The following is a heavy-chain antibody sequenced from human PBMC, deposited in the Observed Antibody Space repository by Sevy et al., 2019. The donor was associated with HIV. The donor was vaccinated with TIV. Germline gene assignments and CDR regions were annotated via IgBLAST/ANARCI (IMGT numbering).Heavy chain of an antibody. CDR2: ISWNSRSI. CDR3: AKDSGYYYGSGSNRYYYGMDV. D-gene: IGHD3-10*01. Sequence: GGSLRLSCAASGFTFDDYAMHWVRQAPGKGLEWVSGISWNSRSIGYADSVKGRFTISRDNAKNSLYLQMNSLRAEDTALYYCAKDSGYYYGSGSNRYYYGMDVWGQGTTVTVSS. CDR1: GFTFDDYA. V-gene: IGHV3-9*01. J-gene: IGHJ6*02.